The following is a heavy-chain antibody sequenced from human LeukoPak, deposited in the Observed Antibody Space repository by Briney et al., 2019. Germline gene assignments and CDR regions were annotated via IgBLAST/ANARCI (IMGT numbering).Heavy chain of an antibody. J-gene: IGHJ5*02. D-gene: IGHD6-6*01. CDR2: ISAYNGNT. CDR1: GYTFTSYG. Sequence: ASVKVSCKASGYTFTSYGISWVRQAPGQGLEWMGWISAYNGNTNYAQKLQGRVTMTTDASTSTAYMELRSLRSDDTAVYYCARHRAIYSSSYNWFDPWGQGTLVTVSS. CDR3: ARHRAIYSSSYNWFDP. V-gene: IGHV1-18*01.